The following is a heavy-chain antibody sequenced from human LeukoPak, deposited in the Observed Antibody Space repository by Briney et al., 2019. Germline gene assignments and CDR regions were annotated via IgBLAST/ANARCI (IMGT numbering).Heavy chain of an antibody. CDR2: IYYSGTT. CDR1: GGSISSGTYS. CDR3: ARDGRYYYAFDI. Sequence: SQTLSLTCAVSGGSISSGTYSWSWIRQPPGKGLEWIGYIYYSGTTYYNPSLKSRVTISVDTSKNQFSLKLSSLTAADTAVYYCARDGRYYYAFDIWGQGTMVTVSS. D-gene: IGHD1-26*01. V-gene: IGHV4-30-4*07. J-gene: IGHJ3*02.